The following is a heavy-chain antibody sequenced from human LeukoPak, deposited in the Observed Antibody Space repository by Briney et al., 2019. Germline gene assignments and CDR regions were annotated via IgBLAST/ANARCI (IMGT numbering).Heavy chain of an antibody. CDR1: GGSVSSGTYY. CDR2: IYYSGST. V-gene: IGHV4-61*01. J-gene: IGHJ6*03. CDR3: ARDEDNSGRYYYYMDV. Sequence: SETLCLTCTVSGGSVSSGTYYWNWIRQPPGKGLEWIGYIYYSGSTNYNPSLKSRATTSIDGSKNQFSLKLSYVTAADTAVYYCARDEDNSGRYYYYMDVWGKGTTVTVSS. D-gene: IGHD3-22*01.